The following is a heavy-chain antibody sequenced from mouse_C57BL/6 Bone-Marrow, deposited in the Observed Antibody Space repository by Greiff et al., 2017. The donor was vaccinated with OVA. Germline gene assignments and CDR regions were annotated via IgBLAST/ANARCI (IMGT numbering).Heavy chain of an antibody. D-gene: IGHD1-1*01. CDR1: GYTFTSYG. CDR3: ARDFLYYYGSSYRFAY. Sequence: VKLMESGAELARPGASVKLSCKASGYTFTSYGISWVKQRTGQGLEWIGEIYPRSGNTYYNEKFKGKATLTADKSSSTAYMELRSLTSEDSAVYFCARDFLYYYGSSYRFAYWGQGTLVTVSA. J-gene: IGHJ3*01. V-gene: IGHV1-81*01. CDR2: IYPRSGNT.